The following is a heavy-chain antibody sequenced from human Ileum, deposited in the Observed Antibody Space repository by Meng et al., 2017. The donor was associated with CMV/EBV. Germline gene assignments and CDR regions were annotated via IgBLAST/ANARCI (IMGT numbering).Heavy chain of an antibody. J-gene: IGHJ4*02. CDR3: VKDTGTGDY. CDR2: IQYDGSYK. Sequence: QVQLVESGGGVVQPGGSLRLSCAASGIIFSNYGMHWVRQAPGKGLEWVAFIQYDGSYKSYTDSVKGRFTISRDNSKNTVYLQMNSLRTEDTAVFYCVKDTGTGDYWGQGTLVTVAS. D-gene: IGHD4-17*01. V-gene: IGHV3-30*02. CDR1: GIIFSNYG.